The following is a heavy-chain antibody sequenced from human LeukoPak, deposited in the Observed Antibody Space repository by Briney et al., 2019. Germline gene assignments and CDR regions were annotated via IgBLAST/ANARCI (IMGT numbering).Heavy chain of an antibody. CDR3: ARDGLGGCPSDY. D-gene: IGHD2-15*01. Sequence: SVKVSCKASGGTFSSYAISWVRQAPGQGLEWMGGIIPIFGTANYAQKFQGRVTITADKSTSTAYMELSSLRSEDTAVYYCARDGLGGCPSDYWGQGTLVTVSS. V-gene: IGHV1-69*06. CDR1: GGTFSSYA. CDR2: IIPIFGTA. J-gene: IGHJ4*02.